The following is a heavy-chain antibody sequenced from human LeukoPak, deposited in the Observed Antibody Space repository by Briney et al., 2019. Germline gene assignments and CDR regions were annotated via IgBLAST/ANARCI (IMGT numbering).Heavy chain of an antibody. J-gene: IGHJ4*02. CDR3: ARLKDYGATR. V-gene: IGHV4-39*01. D-gene: IGHD4/OR15-4a*01. Sequence: PSETLSLTCTVSGDSISSRSYYWGWIRQPPGKGPEWIGSIYYSGSTYYNPSLKSRITIPVDTSKNQFSLKLSSVTAADTAVYYCARLKDYGATRWGQGTLVTVSS. CDR2: IYYSGST. CDR1: GDSISSRSYY.